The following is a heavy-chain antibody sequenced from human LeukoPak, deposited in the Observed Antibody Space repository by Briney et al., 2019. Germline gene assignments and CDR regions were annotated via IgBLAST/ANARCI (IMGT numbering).Heavy chain of an antibody. D-gene: IGHD3-22*01. J-gene: IGHJ4*02. Sequence: GGSLRLSCAASGFTVSSNYMNWDRQAPGKGLEWVSVIYSGGRTYYADSVKGRFIISRDNSKNMVYLQMNSLRAEDTALYYCARGDRAASGYDSWGQGTLVTVSS. V-gene: IGHV3-66*01. CDR2: IYSGGRT. CDR1: GFTVSSNY. CDR3: ARGDRAASGYDS.